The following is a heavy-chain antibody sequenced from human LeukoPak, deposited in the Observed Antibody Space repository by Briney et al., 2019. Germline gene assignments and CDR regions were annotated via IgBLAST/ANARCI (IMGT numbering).Heavy chain of an antibody. Sequence: PSQTLSLTCTVSGGSISSGDYYWSWIRQPPGKGLEWIGYIYYSGSTYYNPSLKSRVTISVDTSKNQFSLKLSSVTAADTAVYYCARGVVVAATHDYWGQGTLVTVSS. CDR2: IYYSGST. J-gene: IGHJ4*02. CDR1: GGSISSGDYY. D-gene: IGHD2-15*01. CDR3: ARGVVVAATHDY. V-gene: IGHV4-30-4*01.